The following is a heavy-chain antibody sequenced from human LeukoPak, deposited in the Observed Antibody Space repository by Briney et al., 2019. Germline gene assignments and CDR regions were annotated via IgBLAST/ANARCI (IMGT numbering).Heavy chain of an antibody. CDR1: GASISSDY. V-gene: IGHV4-59*01. J-gene: IGHJ4*02. D-gene: IGHD3-9*01. CDR3: ARAASYEGFLTAHYYFDY. CDR2: IYYSGTT. Sequence: SETLSLTCTVSGASISSDYWSWVRQPPGKGREWLGYIYYSGTTNYNPSLKSRVTISVDTSKNQFSLNLSSVTAADTAVYFCARAASYEGFLTAHYYFDYWGQGTLVAVSS.